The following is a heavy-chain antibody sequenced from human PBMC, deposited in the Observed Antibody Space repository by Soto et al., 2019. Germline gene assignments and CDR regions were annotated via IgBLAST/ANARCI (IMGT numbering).Heavy chain of an antibody. CDR1: GFTFSSYG. V-gene: IGHV3-30*18. CDR2: ISYDGSNK. J-gene: IGHJ6*02. Sequence: QVQLVESGGGVVQPGRSLRLSCAASGFTFSSYGMHWVRQAPGKGLEWVAVISYDGSNKYYADSVKGRLTISRDNSKNTLYLQMNSLRAEDTAVYYCAKDTKTRYYYYYGMAVSGQGTTVTVSS. CDR3: AKDTKTRYYYYYGMAV.